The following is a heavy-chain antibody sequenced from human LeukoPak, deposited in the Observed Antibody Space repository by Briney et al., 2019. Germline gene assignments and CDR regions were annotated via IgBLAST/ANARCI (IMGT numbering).Heavy chain of an antibody. CDR3: TTAHYYGGNSDAFDI. D-gene: IGHD4-23*01. Sequence: GGSLRLSCAASGFTFSNAWMSWVRQAPGKGLEWVGRIKSKTDGGTTDYAAPVKGRFTISRDDSKNTLYLQMNSLKTEDTAVYYCTTAHYYGGNSDAFDIWGQGTMVTVSS. V-gene: IGHV3-15*01. J-gene: IGHJ3*02. CDR2: IKSKTDGGTT. CDR1: GFTFSNAW.